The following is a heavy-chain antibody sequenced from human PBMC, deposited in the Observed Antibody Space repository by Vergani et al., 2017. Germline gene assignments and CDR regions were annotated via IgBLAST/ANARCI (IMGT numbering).Heavy chain of an antibody. CDR1: GYSIGSGFY. Sequence: QVRLEESGPGLVKPSETLSLTCSVSGYSIGSGFYWAWIRQSPGEGLQWLTSIHNRGKTYHNPSLKSRVSVSLDTSKNRFSLNPTSVPATDTAVYYCARSRGNYWYFDLWALAPWSLSPQ. CDR2: IHNRGKT. CDR3: ARSRGNYWYFDL. D-gene: IGHD3-10*01. J-gene: IGHJ2*01. V-gene: IGHV4-38-2*01.